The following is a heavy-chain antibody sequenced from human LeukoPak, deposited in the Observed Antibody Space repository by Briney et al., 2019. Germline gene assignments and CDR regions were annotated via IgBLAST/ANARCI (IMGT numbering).Heavy chain of an antibody. J-gene: IGHJ4*02. D-gene: IGHD6-13*01. CDR1: GYTFTSYD. V-gene: IGHV1-18*01. Sequence: ASVNVSCKASGYTFTSYDISWVRQAPGQGLEWMGWISAYNGNTNYAQKLQGRVTMTPDTSTSTAYMELRSLRSDDSAVYFCARVPIPPYSSSWYQPFDYWGQGTLVTVSS. CDR3: ARVPIPPYSSSWYQPFDY. CDR2: ISAYNGNT.